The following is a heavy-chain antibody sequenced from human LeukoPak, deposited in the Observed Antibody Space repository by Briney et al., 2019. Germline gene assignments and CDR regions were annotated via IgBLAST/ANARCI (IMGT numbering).Heavy chain of an antibody. CDR2: ILYDGNNK. D-gene: IGHD6-19*01. Sequence: GGSLRLSCAASGFTFSSYGMHWVRQAPGKGLEWVAVILYDGNNKYYADSVKGRFTISRDNSKNTLYLQMNSLRAEDTAVYYCAKGHGSGWSGDYFDYWGQGTLVTVSS. J-gene: IGHJ4*02. V-gene: IGHV3-30*18. CDR1: GFTFSSYG. CDR3: AKGHGSGWSGDYFDY.